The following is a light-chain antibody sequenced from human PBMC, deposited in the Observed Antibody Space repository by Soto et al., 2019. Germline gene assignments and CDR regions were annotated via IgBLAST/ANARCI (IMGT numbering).Light chain of an antibody. CDR3: QQYNNWPPVT. V-gene: IGKV3-15*01. CDR2: GAS. Sequence: ETVMTQSPATLSVSPGEGATLSCRASQSISDTLAWYQQKPGQAPRLLIYGASTRATGIPARFSGSGSGTEFTLTISSLQSEDFAVYYCQQYNNWPPVTFGQGTKVDIK. CDR1: QSISDT. J-gene: IGKJ1*01.